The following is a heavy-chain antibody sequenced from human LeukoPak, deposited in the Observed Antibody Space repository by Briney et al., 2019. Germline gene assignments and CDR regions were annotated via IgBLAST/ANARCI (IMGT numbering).Heavy chain of an antibody. V-gene: IGHV1-69*13. CDR2: IIPIFGTA. J-gene: IGHJ1*01. CDR3: ARHGDGAENFQH. Sequence: SVKVSCKASGGTFSSYAISWVRQAPGQGLEWMGGIIPIFGTANYAQKFQGRVTITADESTSTAYMELSSLRSEDTAVYYCARHGDGAENFQHWGQGTLVTVS. D-gene: IGHD4-17*01. CDR1: GGTFSSYA.